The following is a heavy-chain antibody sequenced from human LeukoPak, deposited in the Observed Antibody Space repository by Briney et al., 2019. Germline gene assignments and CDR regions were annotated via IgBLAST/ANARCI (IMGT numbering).Heavy chain of an antibody. D-gene: IGHD1-7*01. CDR1: GFTVSSNY. CDR3: ARDYWWNYDY. CDR2: MYSGGAT. V-gene: IGHV3-53*05. Sequence: GGSLRLSCAASGFTVSSNYMTWVRQTPGRGLEWVSVMYSGGATYYTDSVRGRFTISRDNSKNTIYLQMDSLRAEDTAIYYCARDYWWNYDYWGQGTLVTVSS. J-gene: IGHJ4*02.